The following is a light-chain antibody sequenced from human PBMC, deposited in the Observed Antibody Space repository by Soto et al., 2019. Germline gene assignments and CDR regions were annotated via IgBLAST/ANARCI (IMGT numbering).Light chain of an antibody. J-gene: IGLJ1*01. CDR3: SSYTTSSTLLYV. CDR1: SRDVGGYNY. V-gene: IGLV2-14*01. Sequence: QSALTQPASVSGSPGQSITISCAGTSRDVGGYNYVSWYQQHPGKAPKLMIYAVSNRPSGVSTRFSGSKSGNTASLTISGLQAEDEADYHCSSYTTSSTLLYVFGTGTKVTVL. CDR2: AVS.